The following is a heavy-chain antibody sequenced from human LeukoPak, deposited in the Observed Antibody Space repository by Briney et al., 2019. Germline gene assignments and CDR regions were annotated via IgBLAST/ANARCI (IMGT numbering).Heavy chain of an antibody. Sequence: PSETLSLTCTVSGGSISSGAYYWSWIRQHPGKGLEWIGYIYYSGSTYYNPSLKSRVTISVDTSKNQFSLKLSSVTAADTAVYYCARTLVSQLTDYWGQGTLVTVSS. D-gene: IGHD3-9*01. CDR2: IYYSGST. CDR1: GGSISSGAYY. CDR3: ARTLVSQLTDY. V-gene: IGHV4-31*03. J-gene: IGHJ4*02.